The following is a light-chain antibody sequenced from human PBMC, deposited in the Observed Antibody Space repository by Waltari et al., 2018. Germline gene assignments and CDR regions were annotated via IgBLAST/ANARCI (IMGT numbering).Light chain of an antibody. Sequence: DIQMTQSPSSLSASLGDRVTITCQASQGINKYLNWYQQKPGKPPNLLIYDASNLETGVPSRLSGSGSGRHFTLTISSLQPEDIATYYCQQYGNRPPSVTFGQGTRLEIK. J-gene: IGKJ5*01. V-gene: IGKV1-33*01. CDR1: QGINKY. CDR2: DAS. CDR3: QQYGNRPPSVT.